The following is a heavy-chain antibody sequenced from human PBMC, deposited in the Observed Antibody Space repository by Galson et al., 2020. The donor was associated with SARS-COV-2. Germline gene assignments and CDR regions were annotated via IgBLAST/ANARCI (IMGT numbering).Heavy chain of an antibody. D-gene: IGHD4-17*01. CDR1: GGSIRTYY. CDR2: ISDSGST. Sequence: TLSLTCTVSGGSIRTYYWSWIRQPPGKGLEWIGYISDSGSTNYNPSLKSRVTISVDTSKNQFSLKLTSVTAADTAVYYCVRRSVTTSEDYLDYWGLGNLVTVSS. V-gene: IGHV4-59*01. CDR3: VRRSVTTSEDYLDY. J-gene: IGHJ4*02.